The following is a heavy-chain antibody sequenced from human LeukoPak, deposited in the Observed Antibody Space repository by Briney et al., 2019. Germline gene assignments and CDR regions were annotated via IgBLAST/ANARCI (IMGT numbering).Heavy chain of an antibody. CDR1: GFTFSSYA. CDR2: ISGSGGAT. J-gene: IGHJ4*02. V-gene: IGHV3-23*01. Sequence: PGGSLRLSCAASGFTFSSYAMSWVRQAPGKGLEWVSAISGSGGATYYADSVKGRFTISRDDPHNTLYLQMNSLRAEDTAVYFCARGGVDYYGSGTYYLMYYFDYWGQGALVTVSS. D-gene: IGHD3-10*01. CDR3: ARGGVDYYGSGTYYLMYYFDY.